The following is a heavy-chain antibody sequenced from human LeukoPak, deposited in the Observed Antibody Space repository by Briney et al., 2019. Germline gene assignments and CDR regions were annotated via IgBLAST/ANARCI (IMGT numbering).Heavy chain of an antibody. Sequence: GGSLRLSCVASGFSFSSFSMNWVRQAPGGWREWVSTISGTGTYYVESVQGRFTISRDDSTSTIYLQMNSLRADDTALYYCAKVQGDSLFDVWGQGTMVTVSS. CDR2: ISGTGT. CDR1: GFSFSSFS. J-gene: IGHJ4*02. CDR3: AKVQGDSLFDV. V-gene: IGHV3-23*01. D-gene: IGHD3-9*01.